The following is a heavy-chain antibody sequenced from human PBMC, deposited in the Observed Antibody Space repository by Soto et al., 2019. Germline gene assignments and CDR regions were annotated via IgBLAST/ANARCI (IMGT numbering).Heavy chain of an antibody. CDR1: GGTFSSYA. CDR2: IIPIFGTA. V-gene: IGHV1-69*13. CDR3: ASDDCSGGSCGNYYYYGMDV. J-gene: IGHJ6*02. D-gene: IGHD2-15*01. Sequence: VASVKVSCKASGGTFSSYAISWVRQAPGQGLEWMGGIIPIFGTANYAQKFQGRVTITADESTSTAYMELSSLRSEDTAVYYCASDDCSGGSCGNYYYYGMDVWGQGTTVTVSS.